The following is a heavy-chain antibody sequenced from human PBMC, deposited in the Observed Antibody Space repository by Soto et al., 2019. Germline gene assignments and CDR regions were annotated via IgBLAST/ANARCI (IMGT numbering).Heavy chain of an antibody. J-gene: IGHJ4*02. V-gene: IGHV4-4*02. CDR2: VFHTGTT. CDR1: GDSVSSPYY. D-gene: IGHD6-19*01. Sequence: QVQLQESGPGLVKPSGTLSLTCAVSGDSVSSPYYWCWVRQPPGKGLEWIGEVFHTGTTSYNPSLRSRVTNSMDKSNNQFSLDLSSVTAADTAVYYCARSAGWYAVHSWGPGTPVIVSS. CDR3: ARSAGWYAVHS.